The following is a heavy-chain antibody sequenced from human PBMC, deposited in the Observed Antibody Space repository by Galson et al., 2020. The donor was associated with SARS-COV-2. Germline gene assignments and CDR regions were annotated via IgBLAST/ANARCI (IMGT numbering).Heavy chain of an antibody. D-gene: IGHD3-10*01. V-gene: IGHV4-34*01. CDR1: GGSFSGYY. CDR2: INHSGSS. CDR3: AKRNEFVWFGQLLLSNCNYGMDG. J-gene: IGHJ6*02. Sequence: SETLSLTCAVYGGSFSGYYWTWIRQPPGQGLEWIGEINHSGSSNYNPYPKSRVPMSVATSKNQFSLKLSSVTAADTGVYYCAKRNEFVWFGQLLLSNCNYGMDGWGQGTTVTVSS.